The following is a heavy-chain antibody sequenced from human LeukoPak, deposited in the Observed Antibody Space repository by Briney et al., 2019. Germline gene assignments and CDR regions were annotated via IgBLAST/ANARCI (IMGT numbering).Heavy chain of an antibody. CDR1: GFSVRDFW. CDR2: IKEDRTAD. V-gene: IGHV3-7*01. CDR3: VRGGWELDY. J-gene: IGHJ4*02. Sequence: GGSLRLSCAASGFSVRDFWMAWVRQAPGKGLEWVDHIKEDRTADYYVDSVKGRFSISKDDGKNSLHLQMNSLRVEDTAVYYCVRGGWELDYWGQGTLVTVSS. D-gene: IGHD1-1*01.